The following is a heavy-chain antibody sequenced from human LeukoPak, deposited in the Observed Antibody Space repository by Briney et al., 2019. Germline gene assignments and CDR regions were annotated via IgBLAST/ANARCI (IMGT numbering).Heavy chain of an antibody. CDR1: GGTFSSYA. V-gene: IGHV1-69*06. CDR2: IIPIFGTA. CDR3: ARGYCSSTSCYAPPNY. D-gene: IGHD2-2*01. J-gene: IGHJ4*02. Sequence: SVKVSCKASGGTFSSYAINWVRQAPGQGLEWMGGIIPIFGTANYAQKFQGRVTITADKSTCTAYMELSSLRSEDTAVYYCARGYCSSTSCYAPPNYWGQGTLVTVSS.